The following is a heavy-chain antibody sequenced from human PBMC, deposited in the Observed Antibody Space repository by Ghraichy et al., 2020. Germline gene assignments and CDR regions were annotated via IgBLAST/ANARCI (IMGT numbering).Heavy chain of an antibody. Sequence: GSLRLSCSASGFTFSRYVIHWIRQAPGKGLEFVSAISGDGNLAHHADLVEGRFTISRDNSKNTVYFQMSSLRAEDTAIYYCAKDVDGANYFDFWGQGALVTVSS. CDR3: AKDVDGANYFDF. D-gene: IGHD5-12*01. V-gene: IGHV3-64*05. CDR2: ISGDGNLA. J-gene: IGHJ4*02. CDR1: GFTFSRYV.